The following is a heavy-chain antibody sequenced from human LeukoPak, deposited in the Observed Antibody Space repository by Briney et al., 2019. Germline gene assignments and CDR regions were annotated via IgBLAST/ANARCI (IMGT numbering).Heavy chain of an antibody. J-gene: IGHJ4*02. CDR1: GFTFDDYG. D-gene: IGHD6-19*01. Sequence: GGSLRLSCAASGFTFDDYGMSWVRQAPGKGLEWVSGINWNGGSTGYADSVKGRFTISRDNAKNSLYLQMNSLRAEDTAVYYCARDLDSSGWYEDDYWGQGTLVTVSS. V-gene: IGHV3-20*04. CDR2: INWNGGST. CDR3: ARDLDSSGWYEDDY.